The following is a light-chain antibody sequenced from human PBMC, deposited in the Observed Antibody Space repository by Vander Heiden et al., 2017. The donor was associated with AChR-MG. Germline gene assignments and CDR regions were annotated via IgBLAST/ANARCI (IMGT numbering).Light chain of an antibody. V-gene: IGLV2-14*03. CDR3: SAYRSGNTVL. J-gene: IGLJ2*01. Sequence: QSALTQPASVSGSPGQSITISSTGTSSDVGGSNSVSLYPQHQAPAPQFRIYAVSVRTSGISHRFSGSKSGNTASLTISGLQPEDEADYYCSAYRSGNTVLFGGGTRVTVL. CDR1: SSDVGGSNS. CDR2: AVS.